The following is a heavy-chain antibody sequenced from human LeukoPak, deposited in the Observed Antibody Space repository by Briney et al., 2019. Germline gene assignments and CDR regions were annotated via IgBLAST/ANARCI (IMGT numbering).Heavy chain of an antibody. CDR3: VEVLMITFGGVIASPFDY. J-gene: IGHJ4*02. D-gene: IGHD3-16*02. Sequence: GGSLRLSCAASGYTFSDAWMSWVRQAPGKGLEWVGRIERNRDGGTTDYAAPVKGRFTISRDNSKNTLYLQMSSLRAEDTAVYYCVEVLMITFGGVIASPFDYWGQGTLVTVSS. V-gene: IGHV3-15*04. CDR2: IERNRDGGTT. CDR1: GYTFSDAW.